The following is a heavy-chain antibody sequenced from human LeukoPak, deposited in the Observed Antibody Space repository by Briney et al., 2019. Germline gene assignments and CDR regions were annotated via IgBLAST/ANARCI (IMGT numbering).Heavy chain of an antibody. CDR3: ARDLSSRDAY. D-gene: IGHD6-13*01. V-gene: IGHV3-7*03. CDR1: GFAVSTSW. CDR2: LQDDGSHQ. J-gene: IGHJ4*02. Sequence: GSLRLSCAASGFAVSTSWMGWVRQAPGKGLEWVASLQDDGSHQYYVDSAKGRFTISRENAKNSLFLQMSSLRVEDTAVYYCARDLSSRDAYWGQGTPVTVSS.